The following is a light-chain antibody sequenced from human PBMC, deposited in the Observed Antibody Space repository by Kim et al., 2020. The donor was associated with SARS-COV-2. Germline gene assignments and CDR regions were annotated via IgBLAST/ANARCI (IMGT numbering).Light chain of an antibody. Sequence: TIPVTETSKDVSGLNDLSWYQQHQGKAPKLMIYDVSKRPSGVPDSLSGSKSGNTASLTISGLQAEDEADYYCCSYAGSYTWVFGTGTKVTVL. V-gene: IGLV2-11*01. CDR2: DVS. CDR3: CSYAGSYTWV. J-gene: IGLJ1*01. CDR1: SKDVSGLND.